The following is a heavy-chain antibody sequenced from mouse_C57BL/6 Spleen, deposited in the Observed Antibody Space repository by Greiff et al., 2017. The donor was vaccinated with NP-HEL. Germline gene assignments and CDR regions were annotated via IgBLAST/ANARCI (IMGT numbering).Heavy chain of an antibody. CDR2: IDPSDSYT. J-gene: IGHJ2*01. V-gene: IGHV1-50*01. CDR3: ARDGNYPFDY. CDR1: GYTFTSYW. D-gene: IGHD2-1*01. Sequence: QVQLQQPGAELVKPGASVKLSCKASGYTFTSYWMQWVKQRPGQGLEWIGEIDPSDSYTNYNQKFKGKATLTVEKSSSTVYLELSRLTSDDSAVYYCARDGNYPFDYWGQGTTLTVSS.